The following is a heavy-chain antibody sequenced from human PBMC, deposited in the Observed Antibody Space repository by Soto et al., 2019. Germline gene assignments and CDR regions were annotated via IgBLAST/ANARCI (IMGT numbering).Heavy chain of an antibody. CDR2: VYNSGST. Sequence: SETLSLTCTVSGGSISSNYWTWVRQPPGKGLEWIGYVYNSGSTNYNPSLKSRVTISEDTSKSQFSLKVNSMTAADTAVYYCARYRREAVAGYTLDNWGQGILVTVPQ. D-gene: IGHD6-13*01. V-gene: IGHV4-59*01. CDR1: GGSISSNY. J-gene: IGHJ4*02. CDR3: ARYRREAVAGYTLDN.